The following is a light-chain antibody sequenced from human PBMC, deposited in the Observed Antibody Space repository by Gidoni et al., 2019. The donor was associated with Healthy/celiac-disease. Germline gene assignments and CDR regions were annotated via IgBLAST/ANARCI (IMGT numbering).Light chain of an antibody. J-gene: IGLJ3*02. CDR2: RTN. Sequence: TVVTQEPSFSVSPGGTVTRTGGLSSGSVSTSNYPSWYQQTPGQDPRTLIYRTNTRSSGVPDRFSGSILGNKAARTITGAQADDESDYYCGRDRGSGIWVFGGGTKLTVL. V-gene: IGLV8-61*01. CDR3: GRDRGSGIWV. CDR1: SGSVSTSNY.